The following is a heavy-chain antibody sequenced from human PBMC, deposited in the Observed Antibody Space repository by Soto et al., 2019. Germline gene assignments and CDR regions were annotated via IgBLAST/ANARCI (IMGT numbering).Heavy chain of an antibody. V-gene: IGHV3-53*02. CDR2: IYSNGDA. J-gene: IGHJ4*02. CDR1: GFSVGSNY. CDR3: ARKSDSSPVPEADGV. D-gene: IGHD2-8*01. Sequence: EVQLVETGGGLVEPGGSLRLSCAASGFSVGSNYMTWVRQSPGKGLAWVSLIYSNGDADYADSVKGRFSISRDNFKSTLYLQMNNLRAEDTAVYHCARKSDSSPVPEADGVWGRGTLVTVSS.